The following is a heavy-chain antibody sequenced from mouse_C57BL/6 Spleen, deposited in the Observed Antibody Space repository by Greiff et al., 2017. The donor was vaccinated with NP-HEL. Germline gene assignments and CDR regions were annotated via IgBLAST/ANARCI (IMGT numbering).Heavy chain of an antibody. Sequence: QVQLQQSGPELVKPGASVKISCKASGYAFSSSWMNWVKQRPGKGLEWIGRIYPGDGDTNYNGKFKGKATLTADKSSSTAYMQLSSLTSEDSAVYFCARWSDGYHWYFDVWGTGTTGTVSS. CDR2: IYPGDGDT. J-gene: IGHJ1*03. D-gene: IGHD2-3*01. V-gene: IGHV1-82*01. CDR1: GYAFSSSW. CDR3: ARWSDGYHWYFDV.